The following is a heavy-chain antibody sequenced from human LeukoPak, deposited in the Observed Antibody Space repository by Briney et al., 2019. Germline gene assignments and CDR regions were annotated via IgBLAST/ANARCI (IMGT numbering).Heavy chain of an antibody. CDR2: IYSGGST. Sequence: GGSLRLSCAASEFSVGSNYMSWVRQAPGKGLEWVSLIYSGGSTYYADSVKGRFTISRDNSKNTLYLQMNSLRAEDTAVYYCARHEYYYDSSGPDYWGQGTLVTVSS. J-gene: IGHJ4*02. D-gene: IGHD3-22*01. CDR1: EFSVGSNY. CDR3: ARHEYYYDSSGPDY. V-gene: IGHV3-66*04.